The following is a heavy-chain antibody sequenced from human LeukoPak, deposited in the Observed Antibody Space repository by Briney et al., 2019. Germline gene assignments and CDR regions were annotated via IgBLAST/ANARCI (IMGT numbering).Heavy chain of an antibody. CDR1: GGSVSSGGYY. Sequence: PSETLSLTCTVSGGSVSSGGYYWSWIRQPPGKGLEWIGYIYHSGSTYYNPSLKSRVTISVDRSKNQFSLKLSSVTAADTAVYYCARGSIAAAGTDYWGQGTLVTVSS. J-gene: IGHJ4*02. D-gene: IGHD6-13*01. CDR2: IYHSGST. V-gene: IGHV4-30-2*01. CDR3: ARGSIAAAGTDY.